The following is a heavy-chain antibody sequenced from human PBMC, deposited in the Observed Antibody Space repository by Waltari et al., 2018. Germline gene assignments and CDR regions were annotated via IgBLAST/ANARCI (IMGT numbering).Heavy chain of an antibody. CDR2: ISYDGSNK. CDR1: GFTFSSYG. CDR3: AKELLFV. Sequence: QVQLVESGGGVVQPGRSLRLSCAASGFTFSSYGMHWVRQAPGKGLEWVAVISYDGSNKYYADSVKGRFTISRDNSKNTLYLQMNSLRAEDTAVYYCAKELLFVWGQGTTVTVSS. D-gene: IGHD3-10*01. V-gene: IGHV3-30*18. J-gene: IGHJ6*02.